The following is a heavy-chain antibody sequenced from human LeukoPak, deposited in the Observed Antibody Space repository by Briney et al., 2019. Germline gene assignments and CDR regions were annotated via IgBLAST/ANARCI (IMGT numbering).Heavy chain of an antibody. CDR2: MKQDGSEI. CDR1: GFTFSGYW. D-gene: IGHD1-26*01. V-gene: IGHV3-7*01. CDR3: ARRGSYSLFDY. Sequence: GGSLRLSCEASGFTFSGYWMSWVPQAPGKGLEWVANMKQDGSEIYNVGSVRGQFTISRDNAKNSLYLQMNSLRAEDTAVYYCARRGSYSLFDYWGPGTLVTVSS. J-gene: IGHJ4*02.